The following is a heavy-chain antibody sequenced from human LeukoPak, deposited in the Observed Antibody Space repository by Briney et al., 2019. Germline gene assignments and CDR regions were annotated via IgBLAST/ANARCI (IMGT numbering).Heavy chain of an antibody. D-gene: IGHD3-22*01. J-gene: IGHJ4*02. V-gene: IGHV3-53*01. CDR3: AKTTYYYDSSGYYYWDY. CDR1: GFTVSSNY. CDR2: IYSGGST. Sequence: GGSLRLSCAASGFTVSSNYMSWVRQAPGKGLEWVSVIYSGGSTYYADSVKGRFTISRDNSKNTLYLQMNSLRAEDTAVYYCAKTTYYYDSSGYYYWDYWGQGTLVTVSP.